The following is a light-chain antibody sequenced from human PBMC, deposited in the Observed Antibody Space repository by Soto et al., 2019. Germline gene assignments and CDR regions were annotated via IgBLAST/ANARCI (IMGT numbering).Light chain of an antibody. V-gene: IGLV2-14*01. J-gene: IGLJ3*02. Sequence: QSALTQPASVSGSPGQSITISCTGTISDVGTYIYVSWYQHHQGKAPKLMIYVVSNRPSGVSNRFSGSKSGNTASLTISGLQAEDEADYYCFSYTTTNTWVFGGGTKLTVL. CDR1: ISDVGTYIY. CDR3: FSYTTTNTWV. CDR2: VVS.